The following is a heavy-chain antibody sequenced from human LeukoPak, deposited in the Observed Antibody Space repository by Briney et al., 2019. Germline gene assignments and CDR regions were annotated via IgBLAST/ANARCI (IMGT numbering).Heavy chain of an antibody. V-gene: IGHV3-30*04. CDR3: AKDSYGDYSSPDY. Sequence: GGSLRLSCAASGFTFSSYAMHWVRQAPGKGLEWVAVISYDGSNKYYADSVKGRFTISRDNSKNTLYLQMNSLRAEDTAVYYCAKDSYGDYSSPDYWGQGTLVTVSS. D-gene: IGHD4-17*01. CDR1: GFTFSSYA. CDR2: ISYDGSNK. J-gene: IGHJ4*02.